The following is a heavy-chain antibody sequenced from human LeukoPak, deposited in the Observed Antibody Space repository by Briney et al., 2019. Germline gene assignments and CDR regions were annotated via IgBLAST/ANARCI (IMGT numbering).Heavy chain of an antibody. Sequence: GASVKVSCKASGYTFTSYYMHWVRQAPGQGLEWMGIINPSGGSTSYAQKFQGRVTMTRDTATRTVYMGLSSLRSEDTAVYYCARGGPAGDFIVVAPTNNAFDIWGQGTMVTVSS. D-gene: IGHD2-2*01. CDR2: INPSGGST. J-gene: IGHJ3*02. V-gene: IGHV1-46*01. CDR3: ARGGPAGDFIVVAPTNNAFDI. CDR1: GYTFTSYY.